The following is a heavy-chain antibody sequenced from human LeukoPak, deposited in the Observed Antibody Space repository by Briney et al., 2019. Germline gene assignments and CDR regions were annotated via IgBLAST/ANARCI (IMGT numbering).Heavy chain of an antibody. Sequence: ASVKVSCKASGYTFSSYGFSWVRQAPGQGLEWMGWISAYNGNTNYAQKLQGRVTMTTDTSTSTVYMELRSLRSDDTAVYYCARGVTAQWFDYWGQGTLVTVSS. CDR2: ISAYNGNT. J-gene: IGHJ4*02. V-gene: IGHV1-18*01. CDR1: GYTFSSYG. D-gene: IGHD2-21*02. CDR3: ARGVTAQWFDY.